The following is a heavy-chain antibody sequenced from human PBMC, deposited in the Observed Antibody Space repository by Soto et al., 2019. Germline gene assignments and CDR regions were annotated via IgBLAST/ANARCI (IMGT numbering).Heavy chain of an antibody. CDR1: GFTFSSYA. V-gene: IGHV3-23*01. D-gene: IGHD2-15*01. CDR2: ISGSGGST. J-gene: IGHJ4*02. Sequence: GGSLRLSCAASGFTFSSYAMSWVRQAPGKGLEWVSAISGSGGSTYYADSVKGRFTISRDNSKNTLYLQMNSLRAEDTAVYYCAKERIDVGVVAACFDYXGQGTLVTVSS. CDR3: AKERIDVGVVAACFDY.